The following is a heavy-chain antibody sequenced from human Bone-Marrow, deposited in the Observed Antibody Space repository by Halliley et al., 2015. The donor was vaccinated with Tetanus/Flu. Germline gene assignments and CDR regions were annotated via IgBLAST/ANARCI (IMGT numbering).Heavy chain of an antibody. D-gene: IGHD2-8*01. CDR1: GGAIGSYY. V-gene: IGHV4-59*01. CDR2: IYYSGIS. Sequence: GLVKPSETLSLTCTVSGGAIGSYYWSWIRQPPGKGLEWIGHIYYSGISNSNPSLKSRVTISLDTSKKQFSLKVTSVTAADTAMYYCARGDQWAVRFDNWGQGALVTVS. CDR3: ARGDQWAVRFDN. J-gene: IGHJ4*02.